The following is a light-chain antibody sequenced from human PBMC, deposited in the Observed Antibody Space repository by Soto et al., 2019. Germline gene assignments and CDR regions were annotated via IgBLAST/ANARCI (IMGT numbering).Light chain of an antibody. CDR1: NSRSGSNY. J-gene: IGLJ1*01. CDR3: AKWDDSLRVYV. CDR2: RND. V-gene: IGLV1-47*01. Sequence: QSVLPQPPSASGTPGQRVTISCSTTNSRSGSNYVYWYQQLPGAAPKLLIYRNDQRPSGVPDRFSASKSGTSASLAISGLRSEDEADYFCAKWDDSLRVYVFGSGNKLTVL.